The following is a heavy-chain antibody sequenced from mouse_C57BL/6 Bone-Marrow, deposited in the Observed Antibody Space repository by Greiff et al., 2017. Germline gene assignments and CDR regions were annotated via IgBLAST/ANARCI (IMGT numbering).Heavy chain of an antibody. CDR1: GYTFTSYG. D-gene: IGHD1-1*01. V-gene: IGHV1-81*01. Sequence: VMLVESGAELARPGASVKLSCTASGYTFTSYGISWVKQRTGQGLEWIGEIYPRSGTTYYNEKFKGKATLTADKSSSTAYMELRSLTSEDSAVXFCAREGYYGNYAMDYWGQGTSGTVSS. CDR2: IYPRSGTT. CDR3: AREGYYGNYAMDY. J-gene: IGHJ4*01.